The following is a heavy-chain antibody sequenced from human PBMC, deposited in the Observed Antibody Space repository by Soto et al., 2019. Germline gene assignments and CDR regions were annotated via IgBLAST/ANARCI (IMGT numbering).Heavy chain of an antibody. J-gene: IGHJ4*02. V-gene: IGHV4-59*11. Sequence: QVQLQESGPGLVKPPETLSLTCSVSGGSISVHYWAWIRQYPGKGLVWIGYIFYSGSTNYNPSLKRRVPISVHPPKNPVSPKMSSVTAADTAEHYCQQVGSSGWSGDYWGRRTVVTV. CDR3: QQVGSSGWSGDY. CDR1: GGSISVHY. CDR2: IFYSGST. D-gene: IGHD6-19*01.